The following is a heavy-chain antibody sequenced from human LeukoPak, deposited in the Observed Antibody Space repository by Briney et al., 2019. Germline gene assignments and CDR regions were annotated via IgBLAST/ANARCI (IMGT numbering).Heavy chain of an antibody. D-gene: IGHD1-26*01. CDR2: ISGSGGST. V-gene: IGHV3-23*01. CDR1: GFTFSSYA. Sequence: GGSLRLSCAASGFTFSSYAMNWVRQAPGKGLEWVLTISGSGGSTYYADSVKGRFTISRDNSKNTLYLQMNSLRAEDTAVYYCATAPSGSYFDYWGQGTLVTVSS. CDR3: ATAPSGSYFDY. J-gene: IGHJ4*02.